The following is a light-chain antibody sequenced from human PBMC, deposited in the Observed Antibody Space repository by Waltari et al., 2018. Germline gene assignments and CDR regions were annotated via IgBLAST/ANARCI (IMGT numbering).Light chain of an antibody. V-gene: IGKV3-20*01. CDR2: HAS. J-gene: IGKJ1*01. CDR3: QQYVELPAT. CDR1: PSVRIY. Sequence: EIVLTQSPGTVALSPADRATLSCWASPSVRIYLTCYQQKPGQPPRLLIYHASTSATGIPDRISASRSGTDFSLTSSRLAPDDFALYYCQQYVELPATFGQGPKVEIK.